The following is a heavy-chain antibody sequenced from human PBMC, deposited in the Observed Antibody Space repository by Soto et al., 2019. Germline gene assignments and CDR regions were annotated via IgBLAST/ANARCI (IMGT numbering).Heavy chain of an antibody. D-gene: IGHD1-26*01. CDR1: GGTFSSYA. V-gene: IGHV1-69*13. CDR3: ARRELPTHYYCYYGMDV. J-gene: IGHJ6*02. Sequence: SVKVSCKASGGTFSSYAISWVRQAPGQGLEWKGGIIPIFGTANYAQKFQGRVTITADESTSTAYMELSSLRSEDTAVFYCARRELPTHYYCYYGMDVWGQGTTVTVSS. CDR2: IIPIFGTA.